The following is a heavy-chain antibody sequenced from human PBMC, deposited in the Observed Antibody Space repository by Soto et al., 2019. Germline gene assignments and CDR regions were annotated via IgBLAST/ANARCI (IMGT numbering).Heavy chain of an antibody. CDR3: VRQGIGALHGLVDV. CDR1: GGSLSSYY. CDR2: IYSNGGT. Sequence: QVQLQESGPGLVKPSETLSLTCVVSGGSLSSYYWSWIRQPPGKGLEWIGDIYSNGGTSYNPALKGRVTISADTSTKQYSLRLSSVTAADTAVYYCVRQGIGALHGLVDVWGQGTTVTVSS. D-gene: IGHD1-26*01. V-gene: IGHV4-59*08. J-gene: IGHJ6*02.